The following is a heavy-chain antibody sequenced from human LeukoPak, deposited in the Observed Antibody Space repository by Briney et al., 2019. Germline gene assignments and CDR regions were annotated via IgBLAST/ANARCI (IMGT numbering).Heavy chain of an antibody. CDR2: ISTTGTGT. Sequence: PGGSLRLSCAASGFTFSTYAMSWVRQAPGKGLEWVSGISTTGTGTYYADSVKGRVTISRDNSKNTLYLQMNSLRAEDTAVYYCARARNNYDSSGFSALDYWGQGTLVTVSS. V-gene: IGHV3-23*01. J-gene: IGHJ4*02. CDR3: ARARNNYDSSGFSALDY. CDR1: GFTFSTYA. D-gene: IGHD3-22*01.